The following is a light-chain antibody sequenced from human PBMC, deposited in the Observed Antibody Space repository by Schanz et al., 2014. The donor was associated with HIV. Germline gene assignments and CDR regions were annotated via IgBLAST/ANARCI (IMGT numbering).Light chain of an antibody. V-gene: IGLV2-8*01. CDR2: EVN. CDR3: CSYAGTYTWV. Sequence: QSALTQPPSASGSPGQSVTISCTGTSSDVGGYNYVSWYQHHPGKAPKLLISEVNKRPSGVPDRFSGSKSGNAASLTIPGLQSDDEAYYHCCSYAGTYTWVFGGGTKLTVL. J-gene: IGLJ3*02. CDR1: SSDVGGYNY.